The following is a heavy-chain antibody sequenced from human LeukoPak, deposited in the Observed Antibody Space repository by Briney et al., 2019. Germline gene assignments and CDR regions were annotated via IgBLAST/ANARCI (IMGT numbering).Heavy chain of an antibody. V-gene: IGHV3-23*01. CDR2: ISGSGGST. CDR3: AKDFTYYDYVWGSYRYDAFDI. Sequence: PGGSLRLSCAASGFTFSSYAMSWVRQAPGKGLEWVSAISGSGGSTYYADSVKGRFTISRDNSKNTLYLQMNSLRAEDTAVYYCAKDFTYYDYVWGSYRYDAFDIWGQGTMVIVSS. J-gene: IGHJ3*02. CDR1: GFTFSSYA. D-gene: IGHD3-16*02.